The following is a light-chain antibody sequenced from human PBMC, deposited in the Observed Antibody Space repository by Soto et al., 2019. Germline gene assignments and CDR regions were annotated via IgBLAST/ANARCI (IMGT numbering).Light chain of an antibody. V-gene: IGKV1-33*01. J-gene: IGKJ5*01. CDR3: QQYDSLPRT. CDR1: QDICSS. Sequence: DIQMTQSPSSLSASVGDRVTITCQASQDICSSLNWYQQKPGRAPKLLIYDASNLETGVPSRFSGSGAGTDFTFTISSLQPEDIATYYCQQYDSLPRTFGQGTRLDIK. CDR2: DAS.